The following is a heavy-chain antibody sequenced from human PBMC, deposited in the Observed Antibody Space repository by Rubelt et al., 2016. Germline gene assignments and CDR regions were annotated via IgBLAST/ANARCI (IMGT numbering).Heavy chain of an antibody. V-gene: IGHV2-5*02. CDR2: IYLDDDK. Sequence: QITLKESGPTLVKPTQTLTLTCIFSGFSLSTSGVTVGWIRQPPGTALEWLALIYLDDDKRYSPSLKSRHTITQATSNNQVVLTMTNMDPVDTATYYCAHSPYCTGGSCYHNFAYWGQGTLVTVSS. CDR1: GFSLSTSGVT. CDR3: AHSPYCTGGSCYHNFAY. J-gene: IGHJ4*02. D-gene: IGHD2-15*01.